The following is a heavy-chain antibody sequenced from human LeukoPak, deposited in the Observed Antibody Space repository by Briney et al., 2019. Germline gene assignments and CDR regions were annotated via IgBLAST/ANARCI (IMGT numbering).Heavy chain of an antibody. CDR2: ISGSGGST. D-gene: IGHD3-10*01. Sequence: GGSLRLSCAASGFTFSCYAMSWVRQAPGKGLEWVSAISGSGGSTYYAGSVKGRFTISRDNSKNTLYLQMNSLRAEDTAVYYCAKDSYYGSGSFFFDYWGQGTLVTVSS. V-gene: IGHV3-23*01. CDR3: AKDSYYGSGSFFFDY. CDR1: GFTFSCYA. J-gene: IGHJ4*02.